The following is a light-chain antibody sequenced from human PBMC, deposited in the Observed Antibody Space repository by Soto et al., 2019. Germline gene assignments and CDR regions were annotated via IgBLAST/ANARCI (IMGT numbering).Light chain of an antibody. CDR1: QSVGGD. V-gene: IGKV3-15*01. J-gene: IGKJ4*01. CDR3: QQYNGWPLT. CDR2: GAS. Sequence: VMTRSPSTLSLSPGERATLSCRSSQSVGGDLAWYQQKPGQAPRLLIFGASTRATGISARFSGSGSATEFTLTISNLQSEDFALYFCQQYNGWPLTFGGGTKVDIK.